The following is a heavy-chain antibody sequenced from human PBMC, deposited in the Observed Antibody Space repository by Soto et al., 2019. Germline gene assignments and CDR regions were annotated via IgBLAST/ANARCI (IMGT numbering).Heavy chain of an antibody. J-gene: IGHJ6*02. CDR1: GVSISSYY. Sequence: PSETLSLTCTVSGVSISSYYWSWIRQPPGKGLEWIGYIYYSGSTNYNPSLKSRVTISVDTSKNQFSLKLSSVTAADTAVYYCAREAYCGGDCYGYYGMDVWGQGTTVTVSS. V-gene: IGHV4-59*01. CDR3: AREAYCGGDCYGYYGMDV. CDR2: IYYSGST. D-gene: IGHD2-21*02.